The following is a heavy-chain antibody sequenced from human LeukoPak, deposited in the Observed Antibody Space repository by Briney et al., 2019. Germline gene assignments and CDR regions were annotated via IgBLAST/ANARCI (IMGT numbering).Heavy chain of an antibody. D-gene: IGHD2-2*01. CDR1: GYTLTGYY. Sequence: ASVKVSCKASGYTLTGYYMHWVRQAPGQGLEGMGWINPNSGGTNYAQKFQGRVTMARDTSISTAYMELSRLRSDDTAVCYCARGLRGSPAFDYWGQGTLVTVSS. V-gene: IGHV1-2*02. CDR2: INPNSGGT. J-gene: IGHJ4*02. CDR3: ARGLRGSPAFDY.